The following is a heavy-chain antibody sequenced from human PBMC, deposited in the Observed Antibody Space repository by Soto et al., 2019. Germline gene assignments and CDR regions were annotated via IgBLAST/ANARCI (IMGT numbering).Heavy chain of an antibody. Sequence: QVQLMQSGAEVKRPGASVKISCKASGYIFTRYYIHWVRLVPGRGLEWMRVINPSGGTATYATTLQGRFTLPRDTSTRTGYMELNRLTSDDTGVHYCAREPSEGSYYGSALEDWGQGTLVSVSS. CDR1: GYIFTRYY. CDR3: AREPSEGSYYGSALED. D-gene: IGHD1-26*01. CDR2: INPSGGTA. J-gene: IGHJ3*01. V-gene: IGHV1-46*04.